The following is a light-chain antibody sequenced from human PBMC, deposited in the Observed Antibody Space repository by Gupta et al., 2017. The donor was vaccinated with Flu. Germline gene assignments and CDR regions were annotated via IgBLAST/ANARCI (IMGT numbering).Light chain of an antibody. J-gene: IGLJ1*01. CDR1: SSNIGATYD. Sequence: VTTSCTGTSSNIGATYDVHWYQHLPGPAPNLLIYGNDNRPSGVPDRFSGSKSATSATLAITGLQPEDEADYYCQSYDSSLSGYVFGAGTKVSVL. CDR3: QSYDSSLSGYV. V-gene: IGLV1-40*01. CDR2: GND.